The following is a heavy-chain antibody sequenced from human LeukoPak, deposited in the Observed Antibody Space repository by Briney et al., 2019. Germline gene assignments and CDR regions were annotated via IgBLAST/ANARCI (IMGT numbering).Heavy chain of an antibody. Sequence: SETLSLTCTVSGGSISSYYWSWIRQPAGKGLKWIGRIYTSGSTNYNPSLKRRVTMSVDTSKNQFSLKLSSVTAADTAVYYCARDVGLLWFGELFGAFDIWGQGTMVTVSS. CDR1: GGSISSYY. CDR2: IYTSGST. V-gene: IGHV4-4*07. CDR3: ARDVGLLWFGELFGAFDI. J-gene: IGHJ3*02. D-gene: IGHD3-10*01.